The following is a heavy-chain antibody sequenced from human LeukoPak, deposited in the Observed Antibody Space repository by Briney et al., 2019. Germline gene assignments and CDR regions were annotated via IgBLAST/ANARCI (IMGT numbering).Heavy chain of an antibody. J-gene: IGHJ4*02. D-gene: IGHD1-26*01. CDR2: IYSGGST. CDR1: GFTVSSNY. V-gene: IGHV3-53*01. CDR3: ARQSGSYYLVPYHGYYFDY. Sequence: GGSLRLSCAASGFTVSSNYMSWVRQAPGKGLEWVSVIYSGGSTHYADSVKGRFTISRDNSKNTLYLQMNSLRAEDTAVYYCARQSGSYYLVPYHGYYFDYWGQGTLVTVSS.